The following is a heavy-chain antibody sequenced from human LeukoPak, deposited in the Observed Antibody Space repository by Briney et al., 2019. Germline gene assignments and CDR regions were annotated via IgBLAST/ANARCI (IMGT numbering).Heavy chain of an antibody. CDR2: TYYRSKWYN. J-gene: IGHJ4*02. CDR1: GDSVSSNGAA. V-gene: IGHV6-1*01. Sequence: SQTLSVTCAISGDSVSSNGAACNWIRQSPSGGLEWLGRTYYRSKWYNDYAVSVKSRITINPDTSKNQFSLQLNSVTPEDTAVYYCAREEWLRFSYYFDYWGQGTLATVSS. CDR3: AREEWLRFSYYFDY. D-gene: IGHD5-12*01.